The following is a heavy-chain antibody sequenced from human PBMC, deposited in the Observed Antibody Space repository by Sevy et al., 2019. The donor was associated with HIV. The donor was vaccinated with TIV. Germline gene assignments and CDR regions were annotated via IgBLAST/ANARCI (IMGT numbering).Heavy chain of an antibody. J-gene: IGHJ5*02. Sequence: GGSLRLSCAASGFTFSSYSMNWVRQAPGKGLEWVSSISSSSSYIYYADSVKGRLTISRDNAKNSLYLQMNSLRAEDTAVYYCARASSSYHNWFDPWGQGTLVTVSS. CDR2: ISSSSSYI. CDR3: ARASSSYHNWFDP. D-gene: IGHD6-13*01. CDR1: GFTFSSYS. V-gene: IGHV3-21*01.